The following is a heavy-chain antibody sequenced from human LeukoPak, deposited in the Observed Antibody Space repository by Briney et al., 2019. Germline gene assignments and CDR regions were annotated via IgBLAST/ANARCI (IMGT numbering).Heavy chain of an antibody. D-gene: IGHD2-15*01. J-gene: IGHJ4*02. CDR3: AKAADYSGIYYFDY. Sequence: ETLSLTCAVYGGSFSGYYWSWVRQAPGKGLEWVSAISGSGGSTYYADSVKGRFTISRDNSKNTLYPQMNSLRAEDTAVYYCAKAADYSGIYYFDYWGQGTLVTVSS. V-gene: IGHV3-23*01. CDR1: GGSFSGYY. CDR2: ISGSGGST.